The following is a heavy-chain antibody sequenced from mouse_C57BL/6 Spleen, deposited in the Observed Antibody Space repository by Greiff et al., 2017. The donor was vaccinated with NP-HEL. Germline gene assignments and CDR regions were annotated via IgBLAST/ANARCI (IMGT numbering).Heavy chain of an antibody. CDR3: ARWPYSGVMDY. V-gene: IGHV7-3*01. Sequence: EVMLVESGAGLVQPGASLSLSCAASGFTFTDYYMRWVRQPPGQALEWLGFIRHKANGYTTEYSASVKGRFTISRDNSQSTVYLQMTGLRAEDSATYYCARWPYSGVMDYWGQGTSVTVSS. D-gene: IGHD1-1*01. CDR1: GFTFTDYY. J-gene: IGHJ4*01. CDR2: IRHKANGYTT.